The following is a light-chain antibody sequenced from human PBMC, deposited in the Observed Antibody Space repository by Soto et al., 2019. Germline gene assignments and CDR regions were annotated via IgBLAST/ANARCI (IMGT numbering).Light chain of an antibody. CDR1: QSVGKNY. V-gene: IGKV3-20*01. CDR2: DAS. CDR3: QQYASAPLT. Sequence: PGERATLSCRASQSVGKNYLAWFQQKPGQAPRLLLYDASSRATGVPDRFSGSGSGTDFTLTISRLEPEDFAVYYCQQYASAPLTFGGGTKVEIK. J-gene: IGKJ4*01.